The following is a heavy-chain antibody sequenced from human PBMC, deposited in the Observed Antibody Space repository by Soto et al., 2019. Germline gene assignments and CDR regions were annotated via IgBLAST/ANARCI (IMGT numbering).Heavy chain of an antibody. V-gene: IGHV4-30-4*01. CDR3: AREGGEYYDSSGYWHHWFDP. J-gene: IGHJ5*02. D-gene: IGHD3-22*01. CDR2: IYYSGST. Sequence: PSETLSLTCTVSCGSSRSGEYYWSWILQPPGKGLEWIGYIYYSGSTYYNPSLKSRVTISVDTSRNQFSLKLSSVTAADTAVYFCAREGGEYYDSSGYWHHWFDPWGQGTLVNVSS. CDR1: CGSSRSGEYY.